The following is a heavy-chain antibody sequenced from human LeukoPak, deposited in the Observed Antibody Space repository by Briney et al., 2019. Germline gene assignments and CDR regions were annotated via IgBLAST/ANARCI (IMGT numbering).Heavy chain of an antibody. Sequence: GGSLRLSYAASGFTFSRYSINWVRQAPKGLEWLSYISSSSSTTYHADSVKGRFTISRDTAKNSVYLQMNSLRDEDTAVYYCVCSTMADLDFWGQGTLVTVSS. D-gene: IGHD5-24*01. J-gene: IGHJ4*02. V-gene: IGHV3-48*02. CDR1: GFTFSRYS. CDR2: ISSSSSTT. CDR3: VCSTMADLDF.